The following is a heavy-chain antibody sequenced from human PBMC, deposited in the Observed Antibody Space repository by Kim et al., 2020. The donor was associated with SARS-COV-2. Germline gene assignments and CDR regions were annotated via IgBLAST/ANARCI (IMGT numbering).Heavy chain of an antibody. J-gene: IGHJ4*02. CDR2: ITHDGVIT. CDR3: AKPNERQHDY. D-gene: IGHD6-13*01. V-gene: IGHV3-23*01. CDR1: GFTFSNYD. Sequence: GGSLRLSCAASGFTFSNYDMSWVRQAPGKGPEWVSAITHDGVITYYAESVKGRFTISRDNSKNTLFLQMNSLRAEDTATYYCAKPNERQHDYWGQGTRVT.